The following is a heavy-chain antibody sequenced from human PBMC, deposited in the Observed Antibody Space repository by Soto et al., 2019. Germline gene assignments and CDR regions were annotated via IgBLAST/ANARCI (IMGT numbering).Heavy chain of an antibody. CDR3: ARLQFLFSRWFDP. CDR2: IYYSGST. J-gene: IGHJ5*02. Sequence: PSGTLSLTCTVSGGSISRGGYYWSWIRQHPGKGLEWIGYIYYSGSTYYNPSLKSRVTISVDTSKNQFSLKLSSVTAADTAVYYCARLQFLFSRWFDPWGQGTLVTVSS. V-gene: IGHV4-31*03. CDR1: GGSISRGGYY. D-gene: IGHD1-1*01.